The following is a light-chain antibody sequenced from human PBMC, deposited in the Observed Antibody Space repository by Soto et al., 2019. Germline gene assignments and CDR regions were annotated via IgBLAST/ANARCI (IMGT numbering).Light chain of an antibody. CDR1: QSISSW. V-gene: IGKV1-5*03. Sequence: DIQMTQSPSTLSASVGDRVTITCRASQSISSWLAWYQQKPGKAPNLLIYKTSSLESGVPSRFSGSGSGTASTLPTSSLQQADFLAYYCHQHCSYSALTFGGGTKVEIK. CDR3: HQHCSYSALT. CDR2: KTS. J-gene: IGKJ4*02.